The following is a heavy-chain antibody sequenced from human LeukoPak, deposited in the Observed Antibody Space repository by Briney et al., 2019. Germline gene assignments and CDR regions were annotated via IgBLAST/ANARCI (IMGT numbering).Heavy chain of an antibody. CDR2: ISVYNGNT. J-gene: IGHJ3*02. V-gene: IGHV1-18*01. D-gene: IGHD3-22*01. CDR3: ARDRYYDSSGYYTALDAFDI. Sequence: ASVKLSCKASGSTFTSYGISWVRQAPGQGLEWKGWISVYNGNTNYAQKLQGRVTMTTDTSTSTAYMELRSLRSDDTAVYYCARDRYYDSSGYYTALDAFDIWGQGRMVTVSS. CDR1: GSTFTSYG.